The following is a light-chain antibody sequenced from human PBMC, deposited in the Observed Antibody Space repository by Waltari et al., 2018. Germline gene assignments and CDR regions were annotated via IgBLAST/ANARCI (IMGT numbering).Light chain of an antibody. J-gene: IGKJ2*01. Sequence: DILMTKSPLSLPVTPGEPASIACRSSQSLLHSNGYNYLDWYLQKPGQSPQVLIYLGSNRASGVPDRFSGSGSGTDFTLNISRVEAEDVGVYYCMQILQPARTFGQGTRLEIK. CDR2: LGS. CDR3: MQILQPART. V-gene: IGKV2-28*01. CDR1: QSLLHSNGYNY.